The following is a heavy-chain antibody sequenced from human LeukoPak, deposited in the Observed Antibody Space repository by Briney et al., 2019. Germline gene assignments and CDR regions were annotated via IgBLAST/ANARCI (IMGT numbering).Heavy chain of an antibody. CDR3: ARQWVDCSSTSCYLARFDP. CDR2: IYYSGST. CDR1: GGSISSSSYY. Sequence: SETLSLTCTVSGGSISSSSYYWGWIRQPPGKGLEWIGSIYYSGSTYYNPSLKSRVTISVDTSKNQFSLKLSSVTAADTAVYYCARQWVDCSSTSCYLARFDPWGQGTLVTVSS. D-gene: IGHD2-2*01. V-gene: IGHV4-39*01. J-gene: IGHJ5*02.